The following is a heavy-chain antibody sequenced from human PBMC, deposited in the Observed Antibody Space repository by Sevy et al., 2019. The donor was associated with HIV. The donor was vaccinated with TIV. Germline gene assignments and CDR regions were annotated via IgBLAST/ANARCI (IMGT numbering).Heavy chain of an antibody. V-gene: IGHV3-30*02. Sequence: GGSLRLSCAASGFSFSSYGMHWVRQAPGKGLEWMSCLQYDGSNKDYADSVKGRFTISRDNSKNTSYLQMNSLRVEDTAVFYCGKEGGGEGGDHWGQGTLVTVSS. D-gene: IGHD2-21*01. CDR2: LQYDGSNK. CDR1: GFSFSSYG. J-gene: IGHJ4*02. CDR3: GKEGGGEGGDH.